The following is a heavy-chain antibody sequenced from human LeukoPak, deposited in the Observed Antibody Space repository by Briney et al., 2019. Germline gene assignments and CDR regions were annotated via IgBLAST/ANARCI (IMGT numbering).Heavy chain of an antibody. CDR1: GFTFSSYW. CDR3: ARGTYQLPSRIPDY. CDR2: INSDGSST. V-gene: IGHV3-74*01. D-gene: IGHD2-2*01. Sequence: XGXLRLSCAASGFTFSSYWMHWVRQAPGKGLVWVSRINSDGSSTIYADSVKGRFTISRDNAKNTLYLQMNSLRAEDTAVYYCARGTYQLPSRIPDYWGQGTLVTVXS. J-gene: IGHJ4*02.